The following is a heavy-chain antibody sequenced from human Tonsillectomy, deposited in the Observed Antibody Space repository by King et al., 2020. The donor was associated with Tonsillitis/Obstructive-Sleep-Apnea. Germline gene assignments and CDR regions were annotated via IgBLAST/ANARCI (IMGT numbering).Heavy chain of an antibody. D-gene: IGHD3-3*01. V-gene: IGHV3-30*01. CDR1: GFTFSSYA. CDR2: ISYDGSNK. CDR3: ARALLRFLAWPPSFDY. Sequence: QVQLVESGGGVVQPGRSLRLSCAASGFTFSSYAMHWVSQAPGKGLEWVALISYDGSNKYYADSVKGRFTISRDNSKNTLYLQRNSLRAADTAVYYCARALLRFLAWPPSFDYWGQGTLVTVSS. J-gene: IGHJ4*02.